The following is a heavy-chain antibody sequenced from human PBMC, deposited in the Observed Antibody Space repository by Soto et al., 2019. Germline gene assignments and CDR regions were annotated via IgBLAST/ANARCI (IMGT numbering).Heavy chain of an antibody. D-gene: IGHD6-6*01. V-gene: IGHV1-69*12. CDR2: IIPIFGTA. CDR3: ARDPGYSSSYYYYGMDV. CDR1: GGTFSSYA. Sequence: QVQLVQSGAEVKKPGSSVKVSCKASGGTFSSYAISWVRQAPGQGLEWMGGIIPIFGTANYAQKFQGRVTITADESTSTAYMELSSRRSEYTAVYYCARDPGYSSSYYYYGMDVWGQGTTVTVSS. J-gene: IGHJ6*02.